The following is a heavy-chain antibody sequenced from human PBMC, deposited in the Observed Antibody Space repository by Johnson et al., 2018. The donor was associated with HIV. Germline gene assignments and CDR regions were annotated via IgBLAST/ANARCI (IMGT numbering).Heavy chain of an antibody. CDR3: ARVTEGHSYDLGVDAFDI. CDR2: ISSSGSTI. D-gene: IGHD5-18*01. CDR1: GFTFSDYY. Sequence: VQLVDSGGGLVKPGGSLRLSCAASGFTFSDYYMSWIRQAPGTGLEWVSYISSSGSTIYYADSVKGRFTISRDNAKNSLYLQMNSLRAEDTAVYYCARVTEGHSYDLGVDAFDIWGQGTMVTVSS. V-gene: IGHV3-11*04. J-gene: IGHJ3*02.